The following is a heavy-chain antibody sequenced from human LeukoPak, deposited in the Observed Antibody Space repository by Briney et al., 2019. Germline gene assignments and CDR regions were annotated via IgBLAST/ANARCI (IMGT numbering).Heavy chain of an antibody. Sequence: PSETLSLTCTVSGSSISSAYYWNWIRQPPGKGLEWIGYIYYTGSTNYNPSLKSRVTMSVDTSKNQFSLNLKSVTPEDTAVYYCARNLIPEQLVLNFWGQGTLVTVSS. CDR2: IYYTGST. D-gene: IGHD6-13*01. CDR3: ARNLIPEQLVLNF. CDR1: GSSISSAYY. V-gene: IGHV4-59*01. J-gene: IGHJ4*02.